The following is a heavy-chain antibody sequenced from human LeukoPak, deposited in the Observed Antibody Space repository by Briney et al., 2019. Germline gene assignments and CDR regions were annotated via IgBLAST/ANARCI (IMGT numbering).Heavy chain of an antibody. J-gene: IGHJ2*01. V-gene: IGHV3-48*03. Sequence: PGGSLRLSCAASGFTFSGYEMNWVRQAPGKGLEWVSYISNSGNIIYYADSVKGRFTISRDNAKNSLYLQMNSLRAEDTAVYYCVQEGYFDLWGRGTLVTVSS. CDR3: VQEGYFDL. CDR1: GFTFSGYE. CDR2: ISNSGNII.